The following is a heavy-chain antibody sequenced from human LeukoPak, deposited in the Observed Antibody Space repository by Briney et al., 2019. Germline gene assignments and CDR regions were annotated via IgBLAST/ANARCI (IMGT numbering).Heavy chain of an antibody. Sequence: GASVKVSCKASGGTFSSYAISWVRQAPGQGLEWMGIINPSGGSTSYAQKFQGRVTMTRDTSTSTVYMELSSLRSEDTAVYYCASGSATVTTIFDYWGQGTLVTVSS. V-gene: IGHV1-46*01. CDR2: INPSGGST. D-gene: IGHD4-17*01. CDR3: ASGSATVTTIFDY. J-gene: IGHJ4*02. CDR1: GGTFSSYA.